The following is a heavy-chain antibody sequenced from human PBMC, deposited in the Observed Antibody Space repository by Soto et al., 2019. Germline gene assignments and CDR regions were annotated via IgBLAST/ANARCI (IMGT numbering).Heavy chain of an antibody. CDR3: AKDMRYGDYDGY. D-gene: IGHD4-17*01. V-gene: IGHV3-23*01. Sequence: EVQMLESGGGLVQPGGSLRLSCAASGFTFSSYAMSWVRRAPGKGLEWVSAISGSGSSTYYADSVKGRFTIARDNSKNTLYLQMISLRAEDTAGYYCAKDMRYGDYDGYWGQGALVAVSS. CDR2: ISGSGSST. J-gene: IGHJ4*02. CDR1: GFTFSSYA.